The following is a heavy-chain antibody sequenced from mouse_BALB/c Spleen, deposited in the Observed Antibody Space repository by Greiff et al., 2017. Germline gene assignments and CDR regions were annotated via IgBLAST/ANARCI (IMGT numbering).Heavy chain of an antibody. CDR2: IRSKSNNYAT. V-gene: IGHV10-1*02. CDR1: GFSFNTYA. Sequence: EVMLVESGGGLVQPKGSLKLSCAASGFSFNTYAMNWVRQAPGKGLEWVARIRSKSNNYATYYADSVKDRFTISRDDSQSMLYLQMNNLKTEDTAMYYCFGYHVGFAYWGQGTLVTVSA. J-gene: IGHJ3*01. CDR3: FGYHVGFAY. D-gene: IGHD2-2*01.